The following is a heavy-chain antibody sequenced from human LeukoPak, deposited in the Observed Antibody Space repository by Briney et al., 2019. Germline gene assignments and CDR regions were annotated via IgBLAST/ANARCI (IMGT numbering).Heavy chain of an antibody. Sequence: SETLSLTCTVSGGSISSTVSYWGWVRQPPGKGLEWIGSNSGSTYYIPSLKSRITISLDMSKNQYSLKLTSVTAADTAVYYCARDVGFFDIDYWGQGILVTVSS. CDR3: ARDVGFFDIDY. CDR2: NSGST. CDR1: GGSISSTVSY. D-gene: IGHD3-9*01. V-gene: IGHV4-39*07. J-gene: IGHJ4*02.